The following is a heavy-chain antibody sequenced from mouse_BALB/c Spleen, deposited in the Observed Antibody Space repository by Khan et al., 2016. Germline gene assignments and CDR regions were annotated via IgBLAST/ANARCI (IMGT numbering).Heavy chain of an antibody. J-gene: IGHJ3*01. CDR2: INYSGNT. CDR1: GDSITSGY. Sequence: EVQLQESGPSLVKPSQTLSLTCSVTGDSITSGYWNWIRKFPGNKVDCMGYINYSGNTFYNPSLESRISITRDTSKSQYYLQLNSVTSEDTARYYCVRYEAARSSFTYWGQGTLVTVSA. D-gene: IGHD3-1*01. V-gene: IGHV3-8*02. CDR3: VRYEAARSSFTY.